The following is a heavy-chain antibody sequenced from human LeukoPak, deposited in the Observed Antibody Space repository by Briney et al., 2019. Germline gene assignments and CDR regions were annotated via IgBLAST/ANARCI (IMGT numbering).Heavy chain of an antibody. CDR1: GYDFTTYW. CDR3: ARSQCGSTSCPFDN. Sequence: PGESLKISCKGSGYDFTTYWIGWVRQMPGKGLEWMGIIYPGDSDTKYRPSLQGQVTISVDKSINTAYLQWSSLKASDSAMFYCARSQCGSTSCPFDNWGQGTLVTVSS. J-gene: IGHJ4*02. V-gene: IGHV5-51*01. CDR2: IYPGDSDT. D-gene: IGHD2-2*01.